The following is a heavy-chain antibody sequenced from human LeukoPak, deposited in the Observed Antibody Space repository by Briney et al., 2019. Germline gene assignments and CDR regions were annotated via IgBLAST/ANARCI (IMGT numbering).Heavy chain of an antibody. CDR3: ARGWAAAGRGWVYYYYYMDV. D-gene: IGHD6-13*01. CDR2: INHSGST. J-gene: IGHJ6*03. CDR1: GGSFSGYY. Sequence: SETLSLTCAVYGGSFSGYYWSWIRQPPGKGLEWIGEINHSGSTNYNPSLRSRVTISVDTSKNQFSLKLSSVTAADTAVYYCARGWAAAGRGWVYYYYYMDVWGKGTTVTVSS. V-gene: IGHV4-34*01.